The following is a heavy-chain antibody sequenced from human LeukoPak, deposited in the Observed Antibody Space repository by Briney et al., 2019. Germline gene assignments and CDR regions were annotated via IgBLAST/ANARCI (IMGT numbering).Heavy chain of an antibody. V-gene: IGHV1-18*01. CDR1: GYTFTSYG. Sequence: ASVKVSCKASGYTFTSYGISWVRQAPGQGLEWMGWISAYNGNTNYAQKLQGRVTMTTDTSTSTAYTELRSLRSDDTAVYYCARDSAVAGTFEYYYGMDVWGQGTTVTVSS. J-gene: IGHJ6*02. CDR2: ISAYNGNT. CDR3: ARDSAVAGTFEYYYGMDV. D-gene: IGHD6-19*01.